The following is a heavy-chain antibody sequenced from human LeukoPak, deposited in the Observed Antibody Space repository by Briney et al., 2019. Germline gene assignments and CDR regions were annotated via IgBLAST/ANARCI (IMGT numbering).Heavy chain of an antibody. CDR1: GYTFTSYD. Sequence: ASVKVSCKASGYTFTSYDINWVRQATGQGLEWMGWMNPNSGNTGYAQKFQGRVTMTRDTSISTAYMELSRLRSDDTAVYYCARGRRRITMVRGVIPDYWGQGTLVTVSS. D-gene: IGHD3-10*01. V-gene: IGHV1-8*01. CDR2: MNPNSGNT. J-gene: IGHJ4*02. CDR3: ARGRRRITMVRGVIPDY.